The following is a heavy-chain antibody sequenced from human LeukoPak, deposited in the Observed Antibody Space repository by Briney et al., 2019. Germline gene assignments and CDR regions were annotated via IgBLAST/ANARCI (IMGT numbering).Heavy chain of an antibody. CDR1: GGSISRSSYY. Sequence: SETLSLTCTVSGGSISRSSYYWGWIRQPPGKGLEWIGYIYYSGSTYYNPSLKSRVTISVDTSKNQFSLKLSSVTAADTAVYYCARDSTQYYYYGMDVWGQGTTVTVSS. CDR2: IYYSGST. V-gene: IGHV4-31*03. CDR3: ARDSTQYYYYGMDV. J-gene: IGHJ6*02.